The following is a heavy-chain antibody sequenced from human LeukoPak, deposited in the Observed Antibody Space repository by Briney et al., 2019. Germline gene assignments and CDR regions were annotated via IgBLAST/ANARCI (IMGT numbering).Heavy chain of an antibody. V-gene: IGHV4-61*02. CDR2: IYTSGST. J-gene: IGHJ5*02. Sequence: SQTLSLTCTVSGGSISSGSYYWSWIRQPAGRGLEWIVRIYTSGSTNYNPSLKSRVTISVDPSKNQFSLKLSSVTAADTAVYYCARAPWGGTNIWGRWFDPWGQGTLVTVSS. CDR3: ARAPWGGTNIWGRWFDP. D-gene: IGHD3-16*01. CDR1: GGSISSGSYY.